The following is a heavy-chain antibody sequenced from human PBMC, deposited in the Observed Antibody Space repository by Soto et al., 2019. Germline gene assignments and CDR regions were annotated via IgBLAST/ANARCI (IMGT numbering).Heavy chain of an antibody. V-gene: IGHV1-69*02. CDR1: GGTFSSYT. Sequence: QVQLVHSGAEVKKPGSSVKVSCKASGGTFSSYTISWVRQAPGQGLEWMGRIIPILGIANYAQKFQGRVTITADKSTSTAYMELSSLRSEDTAVYYCASHVQLGYCSGGSCRNWFDPWGQGTLVTVSS. J-gene: IGHJ5*02. CDR3: ASHVQLGYCSGGSCRNWFDP. CDR2: IIPILGIA. D-gene: IGHD2-15*01.